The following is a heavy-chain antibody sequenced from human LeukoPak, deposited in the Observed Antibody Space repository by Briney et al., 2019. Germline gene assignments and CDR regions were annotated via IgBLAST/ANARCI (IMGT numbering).Heavy chain of an antibody. J-gene: IGHJ4*01. CDR1: GFTFSSYA. CDR3: AKAANWGSFPYYFDY. Sequence: GGSLRLSCAASGFTFSSYAMSWVRQAPGKGLEWVSAISGSGGSTYYADSVKGRFTISRDNSKNTLYLQMNSLRAEDTAVYYCAKAANWGSFPYYFDYWGQEPWSPSPQ. CDR2: ISGSGGST. D-gene: IGHD7-27*01. V-gene: IGHV3-23*01.